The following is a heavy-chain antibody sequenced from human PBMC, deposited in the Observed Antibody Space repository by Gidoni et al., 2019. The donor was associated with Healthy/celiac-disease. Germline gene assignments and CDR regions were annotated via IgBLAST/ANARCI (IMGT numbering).Heavy chain of an antibody. CDR2: IIPIFGTA. CDR3: AREGPRITIFGVVIREDGGAFDI. Sequence: QVQLVQSGAEVKKTGSSVTVSCKASGGTFSSYAISWVRQAPGQGLEWMGGIIPIFGTANYAQKFQGRVTITADESTSTAYMELSSLRSEDTAVYYCAREGPRITIFGVVIREDGGAFDIWGQGTMVTVSS. D-gene: IGHD3-3*01. CDR1: GGTFSSYA. J-gene: IGHJ3*02. V-gene: IGHV1-69*01.